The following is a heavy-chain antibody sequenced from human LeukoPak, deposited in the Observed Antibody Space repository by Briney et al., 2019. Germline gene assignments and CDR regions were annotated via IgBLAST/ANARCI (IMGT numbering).Heavy chain of an antibody. CDR2: IIPIFGTA. CDR3: ASTNPGAGPADNWFDP. D-gene: IGHD1-26*01. J-gene: IGHJ5*02. V-gene: IGHV1-69*05. Sequence: SVKVSCKASGGTFSSYAISWVRQAPGQGLEWMGGIIPIFGTANYAQKFQGRVTITTDESTSTAYMELSSLRSEDTAVYYCASTNPGAGPADNWFDPWGQGTLVTVSS. CDR1: GGTFSSYA.